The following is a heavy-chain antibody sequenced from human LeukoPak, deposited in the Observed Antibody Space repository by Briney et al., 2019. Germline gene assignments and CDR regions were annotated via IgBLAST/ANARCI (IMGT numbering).Heavy chain of an antibody. CDR1: GFTFDDYA. J-gene: IGHJ4*02. CDR2: ISWNSGSI. V-gene: IGHV3-9*01. CDR3: ARDRDVYSSSWPDY. D-gene: IGHD6-13*01. Sequence: GGSLRLSCAASGFTFDDYAMHWVRQAPGKGLEWVSGISWNSGSIGYADSVKGRFTISRDNAKNSLYLQMDSLRAEDTAVYYCARDRDVYSSSWPDYWGQGTLVTVSS.